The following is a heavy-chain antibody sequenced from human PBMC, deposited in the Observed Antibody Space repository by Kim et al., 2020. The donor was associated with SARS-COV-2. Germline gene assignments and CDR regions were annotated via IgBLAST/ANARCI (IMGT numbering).Heavy chain of an antibody. D-gene: IGHD6-6*01. V-gene: IGHV4-34*01. CDR1: GGSFSGYY. CDR2: INHSGST. Sequence: SETLSLTCAVYGGSFSGYYWSWIRQPPGKGLEWIGEINHSGSTNYNPSLKSRVTISVDTSKNQFSLKLSSVPAADTAVYYCARGGRRGSIAARSHTPTHWYFDLWGRGTLVTVSS. CDR3: ARGGRRGSIAARSHTPTHWYFDL. J-gene: IGHJ2*01.